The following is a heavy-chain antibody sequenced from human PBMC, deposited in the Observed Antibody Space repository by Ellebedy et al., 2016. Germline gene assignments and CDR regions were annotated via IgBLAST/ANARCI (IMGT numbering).Heavy chain of an antibody. Sequence: GESLKISXAASGFTFSSYSMNWVRQAPGKGLERVSGISGSGGYTYYADSVKGRFTISRDNSRNTLYLQMNSLRAEDTAVYYCAKGSRGYCSGGSCYPSDYWGQGILVTVSS. V-gene: IGHV3-23*01. CDR2: ISGSGGYT. CDR3: AKGSRGYCSGGSCYPSDY. D-gene: IGHD2-15*01. J-gene: IGHJ4*02. CDR1: GFTFSSYS.